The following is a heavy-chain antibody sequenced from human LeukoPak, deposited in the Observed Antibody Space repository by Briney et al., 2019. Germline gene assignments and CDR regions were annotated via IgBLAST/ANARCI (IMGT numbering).Heavy chain of an antibody. Sequence: GGSLRLSCAASGFTFSGFAMGWVRRTPGKGLEWVSGISGSGDNTLYADSVKGRFTISRDNSKNTLYLQMNSLRAEDTAVYYCAKEKYDSRVFDYWGQGTLVTVSS. CDR3: AKEKYDSRVFDY. V-gene: IGHV3-23*01. CDR2: ISGSGDNT. D-gene: IGHD3-22*01. J-gene: IGHJ4*02. CDR1: GFTFSGFA.